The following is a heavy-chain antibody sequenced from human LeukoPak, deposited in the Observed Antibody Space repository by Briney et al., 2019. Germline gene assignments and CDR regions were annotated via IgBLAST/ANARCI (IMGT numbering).Heavy chain of an antibody. CDR3: ARGGYYPDY. D-gene: IGHD5-12*01. CDR2: INYDGSEK. Sequence: GGSLRLSCAASGFTFSSYSMNWVRQAPGKGLEWVANINYDGSEKYYVDSVEGRFTISRDNAKNSLYLQMNSLRAEDTALYYCARGGYYPDYWGQGTLVTVSS. V-gene: IGHV3-7*01. J-gene: IGHJ4*02. CDR1: GFTFSSYS.